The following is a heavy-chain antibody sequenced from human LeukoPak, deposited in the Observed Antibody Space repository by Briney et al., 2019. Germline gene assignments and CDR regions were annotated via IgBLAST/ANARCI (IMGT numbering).Heavy chain of an antibody. D-gene: IGHD6-19*01. Sequence: ASVKVSCKTSGYTFTSYAMHWVRQAPGQRLEWMGWINAGNGNTKYSQKFQGRVTITRDTSASTAYMELSSLRSEDTAVYYCARRSGWYVFDYWGQGTLVTVSS. J-gene: IGHJ4*02. V-gene: IGHV1-3*01. CDR2: INAGNGNT. CDR3: ARRSGWYVFDY. CDR1: GYTFTSYA.